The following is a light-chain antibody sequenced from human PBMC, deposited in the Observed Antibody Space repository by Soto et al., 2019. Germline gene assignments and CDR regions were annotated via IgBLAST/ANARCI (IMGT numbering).Light chain of an antibody. CDR2: GAS. J-gene: IGKJ5*01. V-gene: IGKV3-20*01. CDR1: QSVTNSF. Sequence: EIVLAQSPGTLSLSPGERATLSCRASQSVTNSFLAWYQQKPGQAPRLLIYGASSRATGIPDRFSGSGSGTDFTLTISSLQPEDFATYYCQQSYSTPITFGQGTRLEI. CDR3: QQSYSTPIT.